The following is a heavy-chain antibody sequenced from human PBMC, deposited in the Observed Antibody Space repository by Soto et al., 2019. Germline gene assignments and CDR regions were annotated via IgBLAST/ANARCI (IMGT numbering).Heavy chain of an antibody. CDR3: ARVIAVAGNNDY. V-gene: IGHV4-61*08. CDR1: GDSVSSGGYY. Sequence: PSETLSLTCTVCGDSVSSGGYYWSWIRQPPGKGLEWIGYIYYSGSTNYNPSLKSRVTISVDTSKNQFSLKLSSATAADTAVYYCARVIAVAGNNDYWGQGNLVTVSS. CDR2: IYYSGST. J-gene: IGHJ4*02. D-gene: IGHD6-19*01.